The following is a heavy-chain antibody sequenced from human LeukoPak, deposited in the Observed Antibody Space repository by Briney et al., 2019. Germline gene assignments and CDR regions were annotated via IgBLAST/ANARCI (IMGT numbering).Heavy chain of an antibody. V-gene: IGHV4-59*01. CDR2: IYYSGST. CDR3: ARVRNYYASGIYYYYYIDV. J-gene: IGHJ6*03. CDR1: GVSISSYY. D-gene: IGHD3-10*01. Sequence: SETLSLTCTVSGVSISSYYWSWIRQPPGRGLGWVGYIYYSGSTNYSSSNKSRDTIAVDTSKNQFSLRLTSVTAADTAVYYCARVRNYYASGIYYYYYIDVWGKGTTVTVSS.